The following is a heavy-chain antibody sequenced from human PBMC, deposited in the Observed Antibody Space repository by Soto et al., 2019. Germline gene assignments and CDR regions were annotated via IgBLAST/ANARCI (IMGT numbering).Heavy chain of an antibody. CDR1: GGTFSSYA. Sequence: ASVKVSCKASGGTFSSYAISWVRQAPGQGLEWMGGIIPILGIANYAQKFQGRVTITADKSTSTAYMELSSLRSEDTAVYYCARPSSSWYAFDIWGQGTMVTVSS. CDR3: ARPSSSWYAFDI. D-gene: IGHD6-13*01. V-gene: IGHV1-69*10. CDR2: IIPILGIA. J-gene: IGHJ3*02.